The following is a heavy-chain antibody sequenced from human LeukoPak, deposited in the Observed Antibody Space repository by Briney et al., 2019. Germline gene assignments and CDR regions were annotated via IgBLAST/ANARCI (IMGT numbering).Heavy chain of an antibody. D-gene: IGHD6-19*01. J-gene: IGHJ5*02. Sequence: SETLSLTCSVSGGSISSSSYYWGWIRQPPGKGLEWIGSIYYSGSTYYNPSLKSRVTISVDTSKNQFSMKLSSVTAADTAVYYCAKGAGPPWFDPWGQGTLVTVSS. V-gene: IGHV4-39*07. CDR2: IYYSGST. CDR3: AKGAGPPWFDP. CDR1: GGSISSSSYY.